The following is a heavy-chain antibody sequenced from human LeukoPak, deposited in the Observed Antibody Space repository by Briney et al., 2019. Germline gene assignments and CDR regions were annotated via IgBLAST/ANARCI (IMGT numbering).Heavy chain of an antibody. J-gene: IGHJ6*02. V-gene: IGHV1-18*01. CDR2: ISAYNGNT. CDR3: ARVSGESDILTGYYYYYGMDV. CDR1: GYTFTSYG. Sequence: GASVKVSCKASGYTFTSYGISWVRQAPGQGLEWIGWISAYNGNTNYAQKLQGRVTMTTDTSTSTAYMELRSLRSDDTAVYYCARVSGESDILTGYYYYYGMDVWGQGTTVTVSS. D-gene: IGHD3-9*01.